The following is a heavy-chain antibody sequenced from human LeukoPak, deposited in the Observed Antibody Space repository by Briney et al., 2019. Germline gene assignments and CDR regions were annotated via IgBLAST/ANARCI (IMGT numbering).Heavy chain of an antibody. V-gene: IGHV3-9*01. CDR2: ISWNSGSI. CDR3: AKDGYCSGGSCYHDY. J-gene: IGHJ4*02. D-gene: IGHD2-15*01. Sequence: GRSLRLSCAASGFTFDDYAMPWVRQAPGKGLEWVSGISWNSGSIGYADSVKGRFTISRDNAKNSLYLQMNSLRAEDTALYYCAKDGYCSGGSCYHDYWGQGTLVTVSS. CDR1: GFTFDDYA.